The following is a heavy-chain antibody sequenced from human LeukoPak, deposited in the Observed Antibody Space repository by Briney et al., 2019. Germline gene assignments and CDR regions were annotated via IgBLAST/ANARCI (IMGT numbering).Heavy chain of an antibody. CDR3: ARGLDYGDYFDY. V-gene: IGHV3-53*01. CDR1: GFTVSSDY. Sequence: GGSLRLSCAASGFTVSSDYMSWVRQAPGKGQEWVSVIYSVGSTYYADSEKGRFTISRDNSKQTLYLQMNSLRAEDTAVYYCARGLDYGDYFDYWGQGSLVTVSS. D-gene: IGHD4-17*01. J-gene: IGHJ4*02. CDR2: IYSVGST.